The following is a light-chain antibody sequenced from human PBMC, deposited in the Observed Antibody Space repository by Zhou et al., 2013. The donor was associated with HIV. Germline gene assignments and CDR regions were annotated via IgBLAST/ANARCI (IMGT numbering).Light chain of an antibody. V-gene: IGKV3-15*01. CDR1: QSVSTY. J-gene: IGKJ5*01. CDR3: QHSGRSAIT. CDR2: GAS. Sequence: EIVMTQSPAILSVSPGERATLSCRASQSVSTYLAWYQQTPGQSPRLLIYGASNRATGVPARFSGSGSGTEFTLTITSLQSEDFAVYYCQHSGRSAITFGQGTRLDIK.